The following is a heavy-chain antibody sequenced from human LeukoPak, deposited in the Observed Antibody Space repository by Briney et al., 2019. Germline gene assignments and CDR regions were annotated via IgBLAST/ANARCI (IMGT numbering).Heavy chain of an antibody. CDR2: IYYSGST. CDR1: GGSISSYY. J-gene: IGHJ6*02. D-gene: IGHD3-3*01. Sequence: SETLSLTCTVSGGSISSYYWSWIRQPPGKGLEWIGYIYYSGSTDYNPSLKSRVTISEDTSKNQFSLKLSSVTAADTAVYYCARVLANYYYGIDVWGQGTTVTVSS. CDR3: ARVLANYYYGIDV. V-gene: IGHV4-59*01.